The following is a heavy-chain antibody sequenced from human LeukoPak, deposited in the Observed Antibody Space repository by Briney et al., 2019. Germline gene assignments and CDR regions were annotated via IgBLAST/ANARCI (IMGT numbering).Heavy chain of an antibody. CDR3: ARPPYYYGSGSYSPGDAFDI. J-gene: IGHJ3*02. D-gene: IGHD3-10*01. CDR1: GGSISSSSYY. CDR2: IYYSGST. V-gene: IGHV4-39*01. Sequence: PSETLSLTCTVSGGSISSSSYYWGWIRQPPGKGLEWIGSIYYSGSTYYNPSLKSRVTISVDTSKNQFSLKLSSVTAADTAVYYCARPPYYYGSGSYSPGDAFDIWGQGQWSPSLQ.